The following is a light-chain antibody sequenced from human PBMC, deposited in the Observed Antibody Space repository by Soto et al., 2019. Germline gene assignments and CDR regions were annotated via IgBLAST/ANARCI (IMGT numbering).Light chain of an antibody. CDR3: QQYNSYSVT. Sequence: DIQMTQVPSPLSASVGDRVNKNFRARQRISSWLAWYQQKPGKAPKLLIYKASSLESGVPSRFSGSGSGTEFTLTISSLQPDDFATYYCQQYNSYSVTFGQGTRLEIK. V-gene: IGKV1-5*03. CDR2: KAS. J-gene: IGKJ5*01. CDR1: QRISSW.